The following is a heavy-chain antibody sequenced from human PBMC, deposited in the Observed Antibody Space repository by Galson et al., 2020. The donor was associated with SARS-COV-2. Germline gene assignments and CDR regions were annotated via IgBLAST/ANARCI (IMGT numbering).Heavy chain of an antibody. J-gene: IGHJ3*02. D-gene: IGHD3-9*01. Sequence: SETLSLTCTVSGGSVSSGSYYWSWIRQPPGKGLEWIGYIYYSGSTNYNPSLKSRVTISVDTSKNQFSLKLSSVTAADTAVYYCARGNSYYDILTGYYIGAFDIWGQGTMVTVSS. CDR3: ARGNSYYDILTGYYIGAFDI. CDR1: GGSVSSGSYY. CDR2: IYYSGST. V-gene: IGHV4-61*01.